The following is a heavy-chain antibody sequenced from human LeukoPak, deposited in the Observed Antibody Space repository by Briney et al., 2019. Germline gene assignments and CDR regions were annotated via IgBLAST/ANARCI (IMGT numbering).Heavy chain of an antibody. CDR1: GFTLSSYA. V-gene: IGHV3-30*04. J-gene: IGHJ4*02. D-gene: IGHD2-15*01. Sequence: GGSLRLSCAASGFTLSSYAMHWVRQAPGKGLEWVAVISYDGSNKYYADSVKGRFTISRDNSKNTLYLQMNSLRAEDTAVYYCARGDIVVVVAATLDYWGQGTLVTVSS. CDR2: ISYDGSNK. CDR3: ARGDIVVVVAATLDY.